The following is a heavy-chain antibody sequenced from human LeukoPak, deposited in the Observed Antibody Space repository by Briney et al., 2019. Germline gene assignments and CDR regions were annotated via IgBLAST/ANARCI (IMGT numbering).Heavy chain of an antibody. CDR3: ATDGHSYGYYYYYYMDV. CDR1: GFTFSSYS. J-gene: IGHJ6*03. CDR2: ISSSSSTT. Sequence: GGSLRLSCAASGFTFSSYSMSWVRQAPGKGLGWVSYISSSSSTTYYADSVKGRFTISRDNAKNTLYLQMNSLRAEDTAVYYCATDGHSYGYYYYYYMDVWGKGTTVTVSS. V-gene: IGHV3-48*01. D-gene: IGHD5-18*01.